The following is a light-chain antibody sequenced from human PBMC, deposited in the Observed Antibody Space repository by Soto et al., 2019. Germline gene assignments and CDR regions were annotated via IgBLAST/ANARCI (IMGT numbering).Light chain of an antibody. V-gene: IGKV3D-20*02. CDR1: QSVRSTY. Sequence: EIVLTHSPGTLSLSPWETATLPCRASQSVRSTYLAWYQQKPGQSPRLLIYDASNRATGIPARFSGSGSGTDFTLTISSLEPEDFAFYFCQQRSHWPTFGQGTKVDIK. CDR2: DAS. J-gene: IGKJ1*01. CDR3: QQRSHWPT.